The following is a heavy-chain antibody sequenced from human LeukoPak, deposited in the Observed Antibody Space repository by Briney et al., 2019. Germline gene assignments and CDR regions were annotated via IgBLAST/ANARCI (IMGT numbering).Heavy chain of an antibody. Sequence: GESLKISCKGSGYSFTSYWIGWVRQMPGKGLEWMGIIYPGDSDTRYSPPFQGQVTISADKSNSTAYLQWSSLKASDTSMYYCARIDYDIMAYYFDYWGQGTLVTVSS. V-gene: IGHV5-51*01. CDR2: IYPGDSDT. CDR3: ARIDYDIMAYYFDY. D-gene: IGHD3-9*01. J-gene: IGHJ4*02. CDR1: GYSFTSYW.